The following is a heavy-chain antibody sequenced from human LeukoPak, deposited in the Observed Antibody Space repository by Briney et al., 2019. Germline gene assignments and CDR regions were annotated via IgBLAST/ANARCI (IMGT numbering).Heavy chain of an antibody. Sequence: SVKVSCKASGGTFSSYATSWVRQAPGQGLEWMGRIIPIFGTANYAQKFQGRVTITTDESTSTAYMELSSLRSEDTAVYYCAVEGLVGATGGYWGQGTLVTVSS. CDR1: GGTFSSYA. CDR3: AVEGLVGATGGY. D-gene: IGHD1-26*01. V-gene: IGHV1-69*05. J-gene: IGHJ4*02. CDR2: IIPIFGTA.